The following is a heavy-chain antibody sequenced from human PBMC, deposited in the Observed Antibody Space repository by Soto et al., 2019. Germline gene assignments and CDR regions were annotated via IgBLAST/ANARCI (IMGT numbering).Heavy chain of an antibody. V-gene: IGHV1-18*01. CDR3: AREGQAAYYYYGMDV. Sequence: QVQVVQSGDEVKKPGASVKVSCKASGYTFTNYGFSWVRQAPGQGLEWMGWISGYNGNTKYAEKFQGRVTMTTDTTTGTAHMELRSLRSDDTAVYYCAREGQAAYYYYGMDVWGQGTAVTVSS. J-gene: IGHJ6*02. D-gene: IGHD6-25*01. CDR1: GYTFTNYG. CDR2: ISGYNGNT.